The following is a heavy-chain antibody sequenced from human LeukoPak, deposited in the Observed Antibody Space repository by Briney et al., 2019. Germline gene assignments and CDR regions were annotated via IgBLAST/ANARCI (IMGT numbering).Heavy chain of an antibody. J-gene: IGHJ4*02. Sequence: GGSLRLSCAASGFTFSSYAMSWVRQAPGKGLEWVSAISGSGGSTYYADSVKGRFTISRDDSKNTLYLQMNSLRAEDTAVYYCAKLRSGVKNYLFDYWGQGTLVTVSS. CDR2: ISGSGGST. CDR3: AKLRSGVKNYLFDY. D-gene: IGHD5-24*01. V-gene: IGHV3-23*01. CDR1: GFTFSSYA.